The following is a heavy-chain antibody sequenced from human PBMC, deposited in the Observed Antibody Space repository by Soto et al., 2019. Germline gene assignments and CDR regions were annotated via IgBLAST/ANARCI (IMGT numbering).Heavy chain of an antibody. CDR1: GGTFSSYA. CDR2: IIPIFGTA. J-gene: IGHJ4*02. CDR3: ARGYYGGKWSGVTHDY. D-gene: IGHD4-17*01. Sequence: QVQLVQSGAEVKKPGSSVKVSCKASGGTFSSYAISWVRQAPGQGLEWMGGIIPIFGTANYAQKFQGRVTITADESTSTDYMELSSLRSEDTAVYYCARGYYGGKWSGVTHDYWGQGTLVTVSS. V-gene: IGHV1-69*01.